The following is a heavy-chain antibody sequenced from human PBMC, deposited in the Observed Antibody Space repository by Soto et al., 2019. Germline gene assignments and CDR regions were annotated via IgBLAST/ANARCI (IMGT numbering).Heavy chain of an antibody. CDR2: ITSDGDST. D-gene: IGHD3-9*01. CDR1: GFTFSNYA. J-gene: IGHJ4*01. Sequence: GGSLRLSCSVSGFTFSNYAMHWVRQAPGKGLEYVSGITSDGDSTWHADSVRDRFTISRDNSKNTLFLQMSSLRVEDTAIYFCVKGNPLLRYYFEFWGPGTLVTVSS. CDR3: VKGNPLLRYYFEF. V-gene: IGHV3-64D*06.